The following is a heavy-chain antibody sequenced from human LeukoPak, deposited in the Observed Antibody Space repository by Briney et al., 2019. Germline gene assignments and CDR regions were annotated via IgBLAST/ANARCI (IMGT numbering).Heavy chain of an antibody. J-gene: IGHJ4*02. CDR1: GGSFSGYY. D-gene: IGHD3-22*01. V-gene: IGHV4-34*01. CDR3: ARVTLTYYDSSGYYDY. CDR2: INHSGST. Sequence: PSETLSLTCAVYGGSFSGYYWSWIRQPPGKGLEWIGEINHSGSTNYNPSLKSRVTISVDTSKNQFSLKLSSVTAADTAVYYCARVTLTYYDSSGYYDYWGQGTLVTVSS.